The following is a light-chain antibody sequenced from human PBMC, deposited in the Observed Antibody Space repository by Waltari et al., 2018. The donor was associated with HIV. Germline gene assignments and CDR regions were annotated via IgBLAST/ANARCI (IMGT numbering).Light chain of an antibody. J-gene: IGKJ1*01. Sequence: DFVMTPSPLSLSVTLGQTASISCRSSRSLVSSYGNTYLTWFQQRPGQSPRLLIYKVSDRDSGVPDRFSGSGSGTDFTLKITRVEAEDVGVYYCLQATYWPRTFGQGTKVEIK. CDR3: LQATYWPRT. CDR1: RSLVSSYGNTY. V-gene: IGKV2-30*01. CDR2: KVS.